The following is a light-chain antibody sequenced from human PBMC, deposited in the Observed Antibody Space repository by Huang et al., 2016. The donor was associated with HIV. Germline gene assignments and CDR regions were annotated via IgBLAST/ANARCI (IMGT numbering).Light chain of an antibody. V-gene: IGKV1-39*01. CDR1: QSISSY. CDR3: QQTYNKPWT. J-gene: IGKJ1*01. CDR2: TAS. Sequence: DIQMNQSPSSLSPSVGDRVTITCRASQSISSYLNWYQQKPGKAPNLLIYTASSLQGGVPSRFSGSGSGTVFTLTINSLQPEDCATYYCQQTYNKPWTFGQGTKVEIK.